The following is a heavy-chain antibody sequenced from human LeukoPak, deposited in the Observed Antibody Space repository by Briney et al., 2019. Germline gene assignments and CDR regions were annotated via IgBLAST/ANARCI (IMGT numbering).Heavy chain of an antibody. D-gene: IGHD3-22*01. J-gene: IGHJ4*02. Sequence: RASVKVSCKASGYTFTSDGISWVRQAPGQGREWMGWISAYNGNTNYAQKLQGRVTMTTDTSTRTAYMELRSLRSDDTAVYYCARDLKMYYYDSSGYSDFDYWGQGTLVTVSS. V-gene: IGHV1-18*01. CDR1: GYTFTSDG. CDR2: ISAYNGNT. CDR3: ARDLKMYYYDSSGYSDFDY.